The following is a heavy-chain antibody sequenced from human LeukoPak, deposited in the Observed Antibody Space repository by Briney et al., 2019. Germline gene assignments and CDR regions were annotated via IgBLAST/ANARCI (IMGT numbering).Heavy chain of an antibody. V-gene: IGHV3-64*01. J-gene: IGHJ4*02. Sequence: GGSLRLSCAASGFTFSSYAMHWVRQAPGKGLEYVSAISSNGGSTYYANSVKGRFTISRDNSKNTLYLQMGSLRAEDMAVYYCARESDYGDYSFNYWGQGTLVTVPS. CDR1: GFTFSSYA. CDR2: ISSNGGST. CDR3: ARESDYGDYSFNY. D-gene: IGHD4-17*01.